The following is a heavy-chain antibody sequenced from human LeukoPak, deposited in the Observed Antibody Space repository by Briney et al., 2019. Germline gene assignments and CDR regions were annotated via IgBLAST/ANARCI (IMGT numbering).Heavy chain of an antibody. D-gene: IGHD3-10*01. J-gene: IGHJ4*02. CDR3: ARVYDSGSYSCPH. V-gene: IGHV1-69*06. CDR1: GGTFSSYA. CDR2: IIPIFGTA. Sequence: GSSVKVSCKASGGTFSSYAISWVRQAPGQGLEWMGGIIPIFGTANYAQKFQGRVTITADKSTSTAYMELSSLRSEDTAVYYCARVYDSGSYSCPHWGQGTLVTVSS.